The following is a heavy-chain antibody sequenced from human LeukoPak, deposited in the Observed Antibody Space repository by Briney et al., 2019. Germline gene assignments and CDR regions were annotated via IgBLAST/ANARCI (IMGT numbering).Heavy chain of an antibody. CDR2: ISYDGSNK. J-gene: IGHJ4*02. V-gene: IGHV3-30*03. Sequence: PGRSLRLSCAASGFTFSSYGMHWVRQAPGKGLEWVAVISYDGSNKYYADSVKGRFTISRDNSKNTLYLQMNSLRAEDTAVYYCARDALFQREYQLLSAVDYWGQGTLVTVSS. D-gene: IGHD2-2*01. CDR1: GFTFSSYG. CDR3: ARDALFQREYQLLSAVDY.